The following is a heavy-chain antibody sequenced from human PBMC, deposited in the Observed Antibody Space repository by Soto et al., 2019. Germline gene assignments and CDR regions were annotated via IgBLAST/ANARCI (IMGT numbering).Heavy chain of an antibody. D-gene: IGHD6-13*01. V-gene: IGHV3-30-3*01. CDR1: GFTFSSYA. CDR2: ISYDGSNK. J-gene: IGHJ6*02. CDR3: ARYIRRQLVYWYYYYGMDV. Sequence: GGSLRLSCAASGFTFSSYAMHWVRQAPGKGLEWVAVISYDGSNKYYADSVKGRFTISRDNSKNTLYLQMNSLRAEDTAVYYCARYIRRQLVYWYYYYGMDVWGQGTTVTVSS.